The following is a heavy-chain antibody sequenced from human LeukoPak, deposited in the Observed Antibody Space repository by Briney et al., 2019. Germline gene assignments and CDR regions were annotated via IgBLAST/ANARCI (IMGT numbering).Heavy chain of an antibody. J-gene: IGHJ4*02. CDR2: INHSGST. CDR1: GGSFSGYY. CDR3: ARTTADYDFWSGYSLNGFDY. Sequence: SETLSLTCAVYGGSFSGYYWSWIRQPPGKGLEWIGEINHSGSTNYNPSLKSRVTISVGTSKNQFSLKLSSVTAADTAVYYCARTTADYDFWSGYSLNGFDYWGQGTLVTVSS. V-gene: IGHV4-34*01. D-gene: IGHD3-3*01.